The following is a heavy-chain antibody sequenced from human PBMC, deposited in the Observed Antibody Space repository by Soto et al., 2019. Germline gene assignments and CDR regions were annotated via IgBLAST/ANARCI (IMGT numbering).Heavy chain of an antibody. V-gene: IGHV3-53*01. CDR1: GFTVSGNY. CDR2: IYSGGST. J-gene: IGHJ6*02. CDR3: ARSSAGYYYYYGMDV. Sequence: GGSLRLSCAASGFTVSGNYMSWVRQAPGKGLEWVSVIYSGGSTYYADSVKGRFTISRDNSKNTLYLQMNSLRAEDTAVYYCARSSAGYYYYYGMDVWGQGTTVTVSS. D-gene: IGHD6-13*01.